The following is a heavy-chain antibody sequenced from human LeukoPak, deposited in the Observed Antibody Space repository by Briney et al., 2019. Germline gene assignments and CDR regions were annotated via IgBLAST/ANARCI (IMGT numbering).Heavy chain of an antibody. CDR1: EFTFSSHV. CDR3: VKDIDYGSGTYFKSFDY. J-gene: IGHJ4*02. D-gene: IGHD3-10*01. Sequence: GGSLRLSCAASEFTFSSHVMSWVRQAPGKGLEWVAGISWTGDRTAYADSVKGRFTISRDNAKKSLYLQMNSLRADDTALYYCVKDIDYGSGTYFKSFDYWGQGTRVAVSS. V-gene: IGHV3-9*01. CDR2: ISWTGDRT.